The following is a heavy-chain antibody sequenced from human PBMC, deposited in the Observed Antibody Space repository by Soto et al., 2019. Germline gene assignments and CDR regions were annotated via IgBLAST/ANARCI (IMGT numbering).Heavy chain of an antibody. V-gene: IGHV4-4*02. J-gene: IGHJ4*02. CDR3: ASTYYYGSGSRLPLAY. CDR2: IYHSGST. D-gene: IGHD3-10*01. Sequence: PSETLSLTCAVSSGSISSSNWWSWVRQPPGKGLEWIGEIYHSGSTNYNPSLKSRVTISVDKSKNQFSLKLSSVTAADTAVYYCASTYYYGSGSRLPLAYWGQGTLVTVSS. CDR1: SGSISSSNW.